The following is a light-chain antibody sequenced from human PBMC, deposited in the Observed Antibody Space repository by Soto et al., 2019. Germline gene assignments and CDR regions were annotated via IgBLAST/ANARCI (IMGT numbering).Light chain of an antibody. CDR1: SGDVGGYNY. V-gene: IGLV2-14*01. CDR3: SSYTSSSTLYV. Sequence: QSVLTQPASVSGSPGQSITISCTATSGDVGGYNYVSWYQQHPGKAPKLMIYDVTHRPSGVSNRFSGSKSGDTASLTISGLQPEDEADYYCSSYTSSSTLYVFGTGTKVTVL. J-gene: IGLJ1*01. CDR2: DVT.